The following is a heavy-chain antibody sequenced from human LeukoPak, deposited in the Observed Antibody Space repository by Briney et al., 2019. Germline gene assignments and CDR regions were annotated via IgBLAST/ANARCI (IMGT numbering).Heavy chain of an antibody. D-gene: IGHD7-27*01. CDR2: IRSKAYGGTT. Sequence: PGGSLRLTCTASGFTFGDYAMSWVRQAPGKGLEWVGFIRSKAYGGTTEYAASVKGRFTISRDDSKSIAYLQMNSLKTEDTAVYYCTRALGRRTYYFDYWGQGTLVTVSS. J-gene: IGHJ4*02. CDR3: TRALGRRTYYFDY. V-gene: IGHV3-49*04. CDR1: GFTFGDYA.